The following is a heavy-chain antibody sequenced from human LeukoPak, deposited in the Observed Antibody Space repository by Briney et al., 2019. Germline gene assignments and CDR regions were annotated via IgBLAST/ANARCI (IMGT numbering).Heavy chain of an antibody. CDR1: GYIFTSYD. CDR3: ARINVEMATIADY. CDR2: MNPNSGNT. V-gene: IGHV1-8*01. Sequence: GASVKVSCKTSGYIFTSYDINWVRQATGQGLEWMGWMNPNSGNTGYAQNFQGRVTMTRNTSISTAYMELSSLRSEDTAVYYCARINVEMATIADYWGQGTLVTVST. D-gene: IGHD5-24*01. J-gene: IGHJ4*02.